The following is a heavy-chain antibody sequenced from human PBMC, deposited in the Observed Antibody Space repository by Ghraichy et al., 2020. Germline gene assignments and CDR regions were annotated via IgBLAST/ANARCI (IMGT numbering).Heavy chain of an antibody. V-gene: IGHV3-30*02. CDR2: IRYDGSNK. J-gene: IGHJ4*02. CDR3: AKLFLGGETFDY. Sequence: GGSLRLSCAASGFTFSSYGMHWVRQAPGKGLEWVAFIRYDGSNKYYADSVEGRFTISRDNSKNTLYLQMNSLRAEDTAVYYCAKLFLGGETFDYWGQGTLVTVSS. D-gene: IGHD3-16*01. CDR1: GFTFSSYG.